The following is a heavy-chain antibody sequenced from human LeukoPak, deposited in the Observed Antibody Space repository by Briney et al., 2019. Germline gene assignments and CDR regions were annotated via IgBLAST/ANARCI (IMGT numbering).Heavy chain of an antibody. Sequence: SVKVSCKASGYTFTSYAISWVRQAPGQGLEWMGGIIPIFGTANYAQKFQGRVTITTDESTSTAYMELSSLRSEDTAVYYCARNWYDSSGYLPYYFDYWGQGSLVTVSS. D-gene: IGHD3-22*01. CDR3: ARNWYDSSGYLPYYFDY. CDR2: IIPIFGTA. V-gene: IGHV1-69*05. J-gene: IGHJ4*02. CDR1: GYTFTSYA.